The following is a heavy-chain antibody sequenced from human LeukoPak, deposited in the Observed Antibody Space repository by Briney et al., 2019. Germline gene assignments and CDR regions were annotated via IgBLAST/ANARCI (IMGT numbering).Heavy chain of an antibody. J-gene: IGHJ4*02. V-gene: IGHV4-4*07. CDR3: ARVVSYYDSSGYYYGDYFDY. Sequence: PSETLSLTCTVSGGSISSYYWSWIRQPAGKGLEWIGRIYTSGSTSYNPSLKSRVTMSADTSKNQFSLKLSSVTAADTAVYYCARVVSYYDSSGYYYGDYFDYWGQGTLVTVSS. CDR1: GGSISSYY. D-gene: IGHD3-22*01. CDR2: IYTSGST.